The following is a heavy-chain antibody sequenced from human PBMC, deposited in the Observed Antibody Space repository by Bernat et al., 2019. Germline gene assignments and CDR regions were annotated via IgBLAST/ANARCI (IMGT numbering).Heavy chain of an antibody. CDR1: GFSLSTSGMR. CDR2: IDWDDDK. J-gene: IGHJ3*02. V-gene: IGHV2-70*04. Sequence: QVTLKESGPALVKPTQTLTLTRTFSGFSLSTSGMRVSWIRQPPGKALEWLARIDWDDDKFYSTSLKTRLTISKDTSKNQVVLTMTNMDPVDTATYYCAWTYDFWSAFDIWGQGTMVTVSS. CDR3: AWTYDFWSAFDI. D-gene: IGHD3-3*01.